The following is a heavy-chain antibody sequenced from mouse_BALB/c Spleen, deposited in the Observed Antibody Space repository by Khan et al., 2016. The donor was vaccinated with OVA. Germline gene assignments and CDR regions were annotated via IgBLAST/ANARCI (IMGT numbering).Heavy chain of an antibody. CDR3: AKEGAYNGSNGWFSY. D-gene: IGHD2-10*01. V-gene: IGHV1-4*01. Sequence: QVQLQQSGAELARPGASVKMSCKASGYTFTTYTMHWVKQRPGQGLEWIGYINPCNGYTNYNQKFKDKSTLTADKSSSTAYMQLSSLTSDYSTVYYCAKEGAYNGSNGWFSYWGQGTLVTVSA. CDR1: GYTFTTYT. J-gene: IGHJ3*01. CDR2: INPCNGYT.